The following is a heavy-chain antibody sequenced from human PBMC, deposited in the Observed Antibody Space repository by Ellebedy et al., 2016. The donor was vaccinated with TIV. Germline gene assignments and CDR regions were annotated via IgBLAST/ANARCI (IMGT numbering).Heavy chain of an antibody. CDR3: ARSPGYILVDH. CDR2: VNQDGSEK. D-gene: IGHD1-1*01. J-gene: IGHJ5*02. CDR1: GFTLSSFW. Sequence: GESLKISCAASGFTLSSFWMSWVRQAPGKGLEWVANVNQDGSEKNYVDSVKGRFTISRDNAKNMLYLQMNSLRAEDTALYYCARSPGYILVDHWGQGILVTVSS. V-gene: IGHV3-7*01.